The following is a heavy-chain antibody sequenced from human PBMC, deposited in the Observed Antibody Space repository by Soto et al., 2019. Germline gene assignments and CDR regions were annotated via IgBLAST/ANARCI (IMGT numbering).Heavy chain of an antibody. J-gene: IGHJ4*02. D-gene: IGHD3-22*01. CDR2: IYYSGST. CDR3: ARVQGLGDYYDSMYFDY. CDR1: GGSISSGGYY. V-gene: IGHV4-31*03. Sequence: SETLSLTCTVSGGSISSGGYYWSWIRQHPGKGLEWIGYIYYSGSTYYNPSLKSRVTISVDTSKNQFSLKLSSVTAADTAVYYCARVQGLGDYYDSMYFDYWGQGTLVTVSS.